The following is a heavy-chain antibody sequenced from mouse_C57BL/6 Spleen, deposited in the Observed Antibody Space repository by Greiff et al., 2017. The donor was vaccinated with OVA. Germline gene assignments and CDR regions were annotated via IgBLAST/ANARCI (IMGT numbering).Heavy chain of an antibody. V-gene: IGHV1-15*01. CDR2: IDPETGGT. CDR1: GYTFTDYE. Sequence: VQLQQSGAELVRPGASVTLSCKASGYTFTDYEMHWVKQTPVHGLEWIGAIDPETGGTAYNQKFKGKAILTADKSSSTAYMELRSLTSEDSAVYDCTPFTVVADFDYWGQGTTLTVSS. D-gene: IGHD1-1*01. CDR3: TPFTVVADFDY. J-gene: IGHJ2*01.